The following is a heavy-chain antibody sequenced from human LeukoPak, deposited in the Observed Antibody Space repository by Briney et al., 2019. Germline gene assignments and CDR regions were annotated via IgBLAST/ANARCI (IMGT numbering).Heavy chain of an antibody. Sequence: KSLETLSHPCTVSGGSLSGHYWSWIRQPPGKRLEWIGYVSYTGRTKYNPSLQSRVTISIDTSKSQFSLKLTSVTSADTAVYSCARLLDNDISGDPDTFDVWGQGTTVIVSS. D-gene: IGHD3-22*01. CDR2: VSYTGRT. CDR3: ARLLDNDISGDPDTFDV. CDR1: GGSLSGHY. J-gene: IGHJ3*01. V-gene: IGHV4-59*11.